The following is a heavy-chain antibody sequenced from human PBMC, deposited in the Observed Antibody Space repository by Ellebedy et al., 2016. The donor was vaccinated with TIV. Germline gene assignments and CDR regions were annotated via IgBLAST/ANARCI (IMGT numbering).Heavy chain of an antibody. Sequence: SETLSLTXTVSGGSISSYYWSWIRQPPGKGLEWIGYIYYSGSTNYNPSLKSRVTISVDTSKNQFSLKLSSVTAADTAVYYCARDLGDYGDYFDDYWGQGTLVTVSS. V-gene: IGHV4-59*12. D-gene: IGHD4-17*01. CDR3: ARDLGDYGDYFDDY. CDR2: IYYSGST. J-gene: IGHJ4*02. CDR1: GGSISSYY.